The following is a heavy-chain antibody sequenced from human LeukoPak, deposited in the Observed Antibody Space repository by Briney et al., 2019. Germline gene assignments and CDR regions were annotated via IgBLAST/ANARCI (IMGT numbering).Heavy chain of an antibody. CDR2: ISWNSGSI. CDR3: ARDIRNGSYSRYYGMDV. J-gene: IGHJ6*02. V-gene: IGHV3-9*01. D-gene: IGHD1-26*01. CDR1: GFTFDDYA. Sequence: QLGGSLRLSCAASGFTFDDYAMHWVRQAPGKGLEWVSGISWNSGSIGYADSVKGRFTISRDNAKNSLYLQMNSLRAEDTALYYCARDIRNGSYSRYYGMDVWGQGTTVTVSS.